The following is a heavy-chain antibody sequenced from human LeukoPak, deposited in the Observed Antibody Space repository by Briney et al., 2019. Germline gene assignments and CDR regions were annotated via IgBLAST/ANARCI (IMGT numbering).Heavy chain of an antibody. CDR2: VFYIGST. D-gene: IGHD2-15*01. CDR1: GGSISGYY. V-gene: IGHV4-59*01. Sequence: SETLSLTCTVSGGSISGYYWTWIRQPPGKGLEWIGYVFYIGSTNYNPSLQSRVTISLDTSKNQFSLKLSSVTAADTAVYYCARDQCSGGSCYSDYWGQGTLVTVSS. J-gene: IGHJ4*02. CDR3: ARDQCSGGSCYSDY.